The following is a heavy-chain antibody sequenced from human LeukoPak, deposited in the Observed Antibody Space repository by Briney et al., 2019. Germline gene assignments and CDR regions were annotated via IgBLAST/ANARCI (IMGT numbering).Heavy chain of an antibody. J-gene: IGHJ6*03. CDR2: ISYDGSNK. Sequence: PGSSLRLSCAASGFSFSSSVMHWVRQAPGKGLEWMAVISYDGSNKYYADSVKGRFTISRDNSKNTLYLQMNSLRAEDTAVYYCARTTRISYYMDVWGKGTTVTVSS. V-gene: IGHV3-30*03. D-gene: IGHD2-15*01. CDR3: ARTTRISYYMDV. CDR1: GFSFSSSV.